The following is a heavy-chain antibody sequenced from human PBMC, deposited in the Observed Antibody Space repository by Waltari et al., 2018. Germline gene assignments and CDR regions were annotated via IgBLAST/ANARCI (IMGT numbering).Heavy chain of an antibody. CDR1: EFTFAYYW. CDR2: IKEDGSEK. D-gene: IGHD3-3*01. CDR3: ATQSWSNFEY. J-gene: IGHJ4*02. Sequence: EVQLVESGGGLVQPGGSLRLSCAASEFTFAYYWVTWVRQAPGKGLEWVANIKEDGSEKYYVDSVKGRFTISRDNAKNSLYLQMSSLRVEDTAVYYCATQSWSNFEYWGQGTL. V-gene: IGHV3-7*01.